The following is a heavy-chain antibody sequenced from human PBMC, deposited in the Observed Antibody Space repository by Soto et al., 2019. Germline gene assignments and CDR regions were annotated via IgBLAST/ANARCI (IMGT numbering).Heavy chain of an antibody. J-gene: IGHJ4*02. D-gene: IGHD3-22*01. CDR1: GFVFSNYG. Sequence: QVQLVESGGGVVQPGRSLRLSCAASGFVFSNYGMHWVRQAPGKGLEWVAVIWDDGSNKYYADSVKGRFTIARYNSKNTVDLQMDSLRAEDTAVYYCARDHYSDSKGSQPDYWGQGTLVTVSS. V-gene: IGHV3-33*01. CDR3: ARDHYSDSKGSQPDY. CDR2: IWDDGSNK.